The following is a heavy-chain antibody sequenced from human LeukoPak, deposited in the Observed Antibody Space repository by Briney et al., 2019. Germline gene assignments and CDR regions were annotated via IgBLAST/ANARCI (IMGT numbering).Heavy chain of an antibody. CDR1: GFTFSSYW. V-gene: IGHV3-30*03. Sequence: GGSLRLSCAASGFTFSSYWMSWVRQAPGKGLEWVAVISYDGSNKYYADSVKGRFTISRDNSKYTLYLQMNSLRAEDTAVYYCARDERLNDFWSGYYLKYNWFDPWGQGTLVTVSS. CDR2: ISYDGSNK. D-gene: IGHD3-3*01. J-gene: IGHJ5*02. CDR3: ARDERLNDFWSGYYLKYNWFDP.